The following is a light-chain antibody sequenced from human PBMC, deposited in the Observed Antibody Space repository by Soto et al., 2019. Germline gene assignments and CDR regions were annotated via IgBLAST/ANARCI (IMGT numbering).Light chain of an antibody. CDR3: SSYAGSSNV. Sequence: SGLTQPPSASGSPGQSVAISCTGTSSDVGGYNYVSWYQQHPGKAPKLMIYEVNKRPSGVPDRFSGSKSGNTASLTVSGLQAEDEADYYCSSYAGSSNVFGTGTKVTVL. CDR1: SSDVGGYNY. CDR2: EVN. V-gene: IGLV2-8*01. J-gene: IGLJ1*01.